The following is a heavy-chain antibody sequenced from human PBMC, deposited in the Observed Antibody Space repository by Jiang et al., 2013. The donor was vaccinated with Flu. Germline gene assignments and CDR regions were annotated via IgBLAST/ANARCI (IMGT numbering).Heavy chain of an antibody. CDR3: ARGNAMVLYYYYYYGMDV. Sequence: LLKPSETLSLTCAVYGGSFSGYYWSWIRQPPGKGLEWIGEINHSGSTNYNPSLKSRVTISVDTSKNQFSLKLSSVTAADTAVYYCARGNAMVLYYYYYYGMDVWGKGTTVTVSS. CDR1: GGSFSGYY. J-gene: IGHJ6*04. D-gene: IGHD5-18*01. V-gene: IGHV4-34*01. CDR2: INHSGST.